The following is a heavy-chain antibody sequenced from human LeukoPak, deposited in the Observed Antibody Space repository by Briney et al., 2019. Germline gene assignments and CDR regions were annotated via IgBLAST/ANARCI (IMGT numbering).Heavy chain of an antibody. D-gene: IGHD1-26*01. V-gene: IGHV3-73*01. CDR1: GFTFSGSA. CDR2: IDKEKNSYATAS. J-gene: IGHJ5*02. CDR3: TRDSGTYNWLDP. Sequence: GGSLRLSCAASGFTFSGSAIHWVRQSFGKGLEWIGHIDKEKNSYATASAYAVSLEGRFTVSRDDSKNMAFLQMSGLKTEDTALYFCTRDSGTYNWLDPWGQGTLVTVSS.